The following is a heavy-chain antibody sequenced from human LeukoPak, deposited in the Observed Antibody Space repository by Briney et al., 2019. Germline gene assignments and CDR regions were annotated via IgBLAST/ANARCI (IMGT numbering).Heavy chain of an antibody. J-gene: IGHJ4*02. CDR1: GFTFSSYA. CDR3: ARAPWDYDFWSGYYSFDY. V-gene: IGHV3-30-3*01. Sequence: GRSLRLSCAASGFTFSSYAMHWVRQAPGKGLEWVAVISYDGSNKYYADSVKGRFTISRDNSKNTLYLQMNSLRAEDTAVYYCARAPWDYDFWSGYYSFDYWGQGTLVTVSS. CDR2: ISYDGSNK. D-gene: IGHD3-3*01.